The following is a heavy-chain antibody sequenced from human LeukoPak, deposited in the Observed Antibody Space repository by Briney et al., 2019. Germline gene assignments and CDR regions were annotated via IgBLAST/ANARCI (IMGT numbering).Heavy chain of an antibody. Sequence: PSETLSLTCTVSGGSISSYYWSWIRQPPGKGLEWIGYIYYSGSTNYNPSLKSRVTISVDTSKNQFSLKLSSVTAADTAVYYCARKSSGWYGKHYFDYWGQGTLVTVSS. V-gene: IGHV4-59*08. J-gene: IGHJ4*02. CDR1: GGSISSYY. CDR3: ARKSSGWYGKHYFDY. D-gene: IGHD6-19*01. CDR2: IYYSGST.